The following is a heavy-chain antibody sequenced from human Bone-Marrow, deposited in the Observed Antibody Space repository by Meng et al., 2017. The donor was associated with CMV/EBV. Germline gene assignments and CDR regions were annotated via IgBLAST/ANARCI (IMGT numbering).Heavy chain of an antibody. CDR2: ISWNSGSI. J-gene: IGHJ6*02. CDR1: GFTFDDYA. Sequence: SLKISCAASGFTFDDYAMHWVRQAPGKGLEWVSGISWNSGSIGYADSVKGRFTISRDNAKNSLYLQMNSLRAEDTAVYYCARDLSYYDFWSGYYTPHYYYYGMDVWGQGTTVTVSS. CDR3: ARDLSYYDFWSGYYTPHYYYYGMDV. V-gene: IGHV3-9*01. D-gene: IGHD3-3*01.